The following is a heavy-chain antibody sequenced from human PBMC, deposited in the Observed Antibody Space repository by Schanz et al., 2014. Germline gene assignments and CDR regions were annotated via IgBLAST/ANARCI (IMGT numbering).Heavy chain of an antibody. CDR3: ARGIITMVRGGDVGAFDI. J-gene: IGHJ3*02. CDR1: GFTFSSYG. Sequence: QVHLVESGGGVVQPGRSLRLSCAASGFTFSSYGMHWVRQAPGRGLEWVALISYDGSSKNHADSVQGRFTISRDNSKNALYLQMDSLRGEDTAVYYCARGIITMVRGGDVGAFDIWGQGTRVTVSS. D-gene: IGHD3-10*01. CDR2: ISYDGSSK. V-gene: IGHV3-33*01.